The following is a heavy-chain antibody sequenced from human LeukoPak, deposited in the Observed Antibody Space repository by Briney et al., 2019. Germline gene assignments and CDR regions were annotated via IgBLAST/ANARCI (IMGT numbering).Heavy chain of an antibody. CDR1: GGSISSYY. CDR3: ARAGITMVRGVIITDYFDY. Sequence: SETLSLTCTVSGGSISSYYWSWIRQPAGKGLEWIGRIYTSGSTNYNPSLKSRVTMSVDTSKNQFSLKLSSVTAADTAVYYCARAGITMVRGVIITDYFDYWGQGTLVTVSS. D-gene: IGHD3-10*01. J-gene: IGHJ4*02. CDR2: IYTSGST. V-gene: IGHV4-4*07.